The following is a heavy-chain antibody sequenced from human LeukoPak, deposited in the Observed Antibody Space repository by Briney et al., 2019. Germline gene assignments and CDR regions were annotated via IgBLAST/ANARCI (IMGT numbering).Heavy chain of an antibody. V-gene: IGHV3-74*01. D-gene: IGHD6-13*01. CDR2: INSDGSST. J-gene: IGHJ4*02. CDR1: GFTFSSYW. CDR3: ARDRYSSSWFDY. Sequence: GGSLRLSCAASGFTFSSYWMHWVRHAPGKGLVWVSRINSDGSSTSYADSVKGRFTISRDNAKNTLYLQMNSLRAEDTAVYYCARDRYSSSWFDYWGQGTLVTVSS.